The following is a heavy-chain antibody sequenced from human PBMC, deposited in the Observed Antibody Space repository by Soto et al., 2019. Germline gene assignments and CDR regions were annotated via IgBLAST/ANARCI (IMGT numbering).Heavy chain of an antibody. CDR1: GFTFSNYW. V-gene: IGHV3-7*01. Sequence: EVHLVESGGGLVQPGGSLRLSCAASGFTFSNYWMNWVRQAPGKGLEWVANINEDGSEKYYVDSAKGRFTISRDNAKNSLYLQMSSLRVEDTAVYYCARDLFDYWGQGTLVTVSS. J-gene: IGHJ4*02. CDR2: INEDGSEK. CDR3: ARDLFDY.